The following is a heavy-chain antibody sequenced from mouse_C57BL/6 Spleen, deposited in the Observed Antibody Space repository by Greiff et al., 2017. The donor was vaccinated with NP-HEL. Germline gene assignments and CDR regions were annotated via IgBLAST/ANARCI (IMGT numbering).Heavy chain of an antibody. CDR1: GYTFTDYY. Sequence: QVQLQQSGPELVKPGASVKISCKASGYTFTDYYINWVKQRPGQGLEWIGWIFPGSGSTYYNEKFKGKATLTVDKSSSTAYMLLSSLTSEDSAVYFCALYYYGSRGDWYFDVWGTGTTVTVSS. V-gene: IGHV1-75*01. CDR2: IFPGSGST. J-gene: IGHJ1*03. CDR3: ALYYYGSRGDWYFDV. D-gene: IGHD1-1*01.